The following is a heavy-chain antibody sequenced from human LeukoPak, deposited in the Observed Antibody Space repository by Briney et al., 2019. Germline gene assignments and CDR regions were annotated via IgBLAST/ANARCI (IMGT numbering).Heavy chain of an antibody. CDR1: GGSFSGYY. CDR3: AREKLSGYDRYFDY. Sequence: SETLSLTCAVYGGSFSGYYWSWIRQPPGKGLEWIGEINHSGSTNYNPSLKSRVTISVDTSKNQFSLKLSSVTAADTAVYYCAREKLSGYDRYFDYWGQGTLVTVSS. J-gene: IGHJ4*02. D-gene: IGHD5-12*01. V-gene: IGHV4-34*01. CDR2: INHSGST.